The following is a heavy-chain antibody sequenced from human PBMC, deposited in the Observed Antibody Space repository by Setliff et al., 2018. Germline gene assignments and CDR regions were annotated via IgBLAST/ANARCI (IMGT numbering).Heavy chain of an antibody. Sequence: GGSLRLSCAASGDSGFSFSSYAMSWVRQAPGKGLEWVSGISGSGASTNFADSVKGRFTISRDNSKNTLYLQMNSLRAEDAAVYYCVRWDRRSSWGFDYWGQGTLVTVSS. CDR2: ISGSGAST. CDR1: GDSGFSFSSYA. V-gene: IGHV3-23*01. D-gene: IGHD1-26*01. J-gene: IGHJ4*02. CDR3: VRWDRRSSWGFDY.